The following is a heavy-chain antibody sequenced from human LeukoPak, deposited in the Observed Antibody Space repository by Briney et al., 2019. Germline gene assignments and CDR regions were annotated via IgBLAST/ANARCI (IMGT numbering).Heavy chain of an antibody. J-gene: IGHJ4*02. CDR1: GDSISSGYY. V-gene: IGHV4-38-2*02. D-gene: IGHD3-10*01. Sequence: SETLSLTCSVSGDSISSGYYWGWIRQPPGKGLDWIGSIYHSGSAYYNPSLKSRVTISVDTSKNQFSLKLSSVTAADTAMYFCARVRGSFYYAEIDYWGQGTLVTVSS. CDR3: ARVRGSFYYAEIDY. CDR2: IYHSGSA.